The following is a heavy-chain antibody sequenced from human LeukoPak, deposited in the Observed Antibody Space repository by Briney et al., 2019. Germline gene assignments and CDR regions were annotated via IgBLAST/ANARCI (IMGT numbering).Heavy chain of an antibody. D-gene: IGHD5-24*01. CDR1: GFTFDDYG. J-gene: IGHJ4*02. CDR2: IYSGGST. CDR3: ASGRRDGYLDY. V-gene: IGHV3-66*01. Sequence: GGSLRLSCAASGFTFDDYGMNWVRQAPGKGLEWVSVIYSGGSTFYTDSVKGLFTISRDNSKNTVYLQMNSLRAEDTAVYYCASGRRDGYLDYWGQGTLVTVSS.